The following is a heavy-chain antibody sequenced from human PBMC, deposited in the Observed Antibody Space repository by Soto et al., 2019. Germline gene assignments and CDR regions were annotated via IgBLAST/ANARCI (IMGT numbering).Heavy chain of an antibody. CDR3: ARDLDGSGSYFTDY. D-gene: IGHD3-10*01. Sequence: ASVKLSCKAPGYAFTSTGISWARQSPGQGPEWMGWTSTFNGEAKYAQKLQGRVTMTTDTSTTTAYMELRSLTSDDTAVYYCARDLDGSGSYFTDYWGQGTLVTVSS. J-gene: IGHJ4*02. CDR2: TSTFNGEA. CDR1: GYAFTSTG. V-gene: IGHV1-18*01.